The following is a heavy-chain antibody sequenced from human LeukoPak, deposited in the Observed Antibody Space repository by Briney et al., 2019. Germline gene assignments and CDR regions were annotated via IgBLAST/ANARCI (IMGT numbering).Heavy chain of an antibody. V-gene: IGHV3-7*01. CDR3: ARDGGLHTNFDY. CDR2: TKPDGTAE. Sequence: GGSLRLSCAASGFTFRNYWMGWVRQAPGKGLEWVANTKPDGTAEYYADSVRGRFTTSRDNANNFLYLQMNSLRGEDTAVYYCARDGGLHTNFDYWGQRTLVTVSS. D-gene: IGHD2-15*01. J-gene: IGHJ4*02. CDR1: GFTFRNYW.